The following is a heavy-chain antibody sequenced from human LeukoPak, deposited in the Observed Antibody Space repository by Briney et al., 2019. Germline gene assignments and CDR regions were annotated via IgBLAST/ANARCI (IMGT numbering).Heavy chain of an antibody. Sequence: PGGSLRLSCAASGFTFSSYAMSWARQAPGKGLEWVSAISAGGGSTYFADSVKGRFTISRDNSKNTLYLQMNSLRAEDTAVYYCARELWFGELLHLGYWGQGTLVTVSS. CDR2: ISAGGGST. CDR1: GFTFSSYA. D-gene: IGHD3-10*01. V-gene: IGHV3-23*01. J-gene: IGHJ4*02. CDR3: ARELWFGELLHLGY.